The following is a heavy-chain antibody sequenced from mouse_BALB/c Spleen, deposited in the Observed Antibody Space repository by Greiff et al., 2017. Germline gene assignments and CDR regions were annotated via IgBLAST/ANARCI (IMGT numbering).Heavy chain of an antibody. J-gene: IGHJ4*01. V-gene: IGHV5-17*02. Sequence: EVQRVESGGGLVQPGGSLKLSCAASGFTFSSFGMHWVRQAPEKGLEWVAYISSGSSTIYYADTVKGRFTITRDNPKNTLFLLMTSLTSEDTAMYYCARSGNYAMDYWGQGTSVTVSS. CDR3: ARSGNYAMDY. CDR1: GFTFSSFG. CDR2: ISSGSSTI. D-gene: IGHD1-1*01.